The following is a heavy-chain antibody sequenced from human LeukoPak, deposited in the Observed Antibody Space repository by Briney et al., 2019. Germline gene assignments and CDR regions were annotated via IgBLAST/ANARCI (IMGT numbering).Heavy chain of an antibody. CDR2: IIPVFGTA. Sequence: SVKVSCKASGGTFSSYAFSWVRQAPGQGLEWMGGIIPVFGTANYAQKFQGRVTITADGSTSTAYMELSSLRSEDTAVYYCARDHSSGLYYFDYWGQGTLVTVSS. J-gene: IGHJ4*02. D-gene: IGHD6-19*01. V-gene: IGHV1-69*13. CDR1: GGTFSSYA. CDR3: ARDHSSGLYYFDY.